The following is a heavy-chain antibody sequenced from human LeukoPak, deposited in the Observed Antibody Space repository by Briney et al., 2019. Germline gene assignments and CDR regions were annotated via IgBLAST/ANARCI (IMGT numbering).Heavy chain of an antibody. Sequence: GGSLRLSCAASGFTLSSYWMHWVRQAPGKGLVWVSRINSDGSSTNYADSVKGRFTISRENAKNTLYLQMNSPRADDTAVYYCARQYNYGLDYWGQGTLVTVSS. CDR2: INSDGSST. CDR3: ARQYNYGLDY. D-gene: IGHD5-24*01. V-gene: IGHV3-74*01. CDR1: GFTLSSYW. J-gene: IGHJ4*02.